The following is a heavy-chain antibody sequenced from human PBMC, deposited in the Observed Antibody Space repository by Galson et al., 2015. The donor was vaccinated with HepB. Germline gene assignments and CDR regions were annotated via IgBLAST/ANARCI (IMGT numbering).Heavy chain of an antibody. CDR3: ARDFRGRGSKYYYMDV. CDR1: GYTFTSYG. CDR2: ISAYNGNT. Sequence: SVKVSCKASGYTFTSYGISWVRQAPGQGLEWMGWISAYNGNTNYAQKLQGRVTITTDTSTSTAYMELRSLRSDDTAVYYCARDFRGRGSKYYYMDVWGKGTTVTVSS. D-gene: IGHD1-1*01. V-gene: IGHV1-18*01. J-gene: IGHJ6*03.